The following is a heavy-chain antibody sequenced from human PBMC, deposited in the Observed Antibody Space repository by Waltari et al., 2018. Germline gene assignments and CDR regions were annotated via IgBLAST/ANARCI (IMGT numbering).Heavy chain of an antibody. CDR3: AKGGRGSYYGSGIDY. CDR2: ISWNSGSI. D-gene: IGHD3-10*01. CDR1: GFTFDDYA. Sequence: EVQLVESGGGLVQPGRSLRLSCAASGFTFDDYAMHWVRQAPGKGLEWVSGISWNSGSIGYADSVKGRFTISRDNAKNSLYLQMNSLRAEDMALYYCAKGGRGSYYGSGIDYWGQGTLVTVSS. V-gene: IGHV3-9*03. J-gene: IGHJ4*02.